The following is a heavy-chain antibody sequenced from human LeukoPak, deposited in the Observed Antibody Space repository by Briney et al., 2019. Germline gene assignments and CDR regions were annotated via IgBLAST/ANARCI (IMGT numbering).Heavy chain of an antibody. J-gene: IGHJ6*03. CDR2: IYTSGST. CDR3: AKSAGYQLLPDYYYYVDV. D-gene: IGHD2-2*01. V-gene: IGHV4-4*09. Sequence: PSETLSLTCTVSGGSISSYYWSWIRQPPGKGLEWIGYIYTSGSTNYNPSLKSRVTISVDTSKNQFSLKLSSVTAADTAVYYRAKSAGYQLLPDYYYYVDVWGKGTTVTVSS. CDR1: GGSISSYY.